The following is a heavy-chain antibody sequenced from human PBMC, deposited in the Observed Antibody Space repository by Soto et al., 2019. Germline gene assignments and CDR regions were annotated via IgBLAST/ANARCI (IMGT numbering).Heavy chain of an antibody. V-gene: IGHV4-4*02. CDR2: IHHSGNT. D-gene: IGHD2-2*01. J-gene: IGHJ6*02. CDR3: TRMPYAYYAMDV. Sequence: QVQLQESGPGLVKPSGTLSLTCVVSGGSISSDNWWSWVRQSPGKGLEFIGEIHHSGNTNYNPPLKSRVTISADKSNNHLFLMLTSVTAADTAVYYCTRMPYAYYAMDVWGRGTTVTVSS. CDR1: GGSISSDNW.